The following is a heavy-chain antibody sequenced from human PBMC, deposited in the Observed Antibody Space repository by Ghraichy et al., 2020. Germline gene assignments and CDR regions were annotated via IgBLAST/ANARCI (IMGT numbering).Heavy chain of an antibody. D-gene: IGHD4-23*01. CDR1: TFIFSRYA. J-gene: IGHJ3*01. CDR3: ARDPNGDYVGAFDF. V-gene: IGHV3-23*01. CDR2: ITVNGGLP. Sequence: VSLRLSCAASTFIFSRYAMMWVRQAPGKGLEWVSAITVNGGLPKYADSVKGRFTISRDNSKSTLYLQMNSLRVDDTAVYYCARDPNGDYVGAFDFWGQGTMVTVSS.